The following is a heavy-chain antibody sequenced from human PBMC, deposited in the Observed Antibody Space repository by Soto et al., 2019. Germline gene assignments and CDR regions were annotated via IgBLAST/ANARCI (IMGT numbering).Heavy chain of an antibody. CDR1: GFTFSSYS. V-gene: IGHV3-21*01. D-gene: IGHD5-18*01. Sequence: GGSLRLSCAASGFTFSSYSMNWVRQAPGKGLEWVSSISSSSSYIYYADSVKGRFTISRDNSKNTLYLQMNSLRAEDTAVYYCARDYIQGNWFDPWGQGTLVTVSS. J-gene: IGHJ5*02. CDR2: ISSSSSYI. CDR3: ARDYIQGNWFDP.